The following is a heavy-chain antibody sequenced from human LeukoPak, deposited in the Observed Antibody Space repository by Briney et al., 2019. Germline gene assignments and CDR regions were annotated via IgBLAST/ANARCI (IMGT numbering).Heavy chain of an antibody. V-gene: IGHV3-23*01. J-gene: IGHJ4*02. CDR2: ISGSGGST. D-gene: IGHD3-22*01. Sequence: GGSLRLSCAASGFTFSSYAMSWVRQAPGKGLEWVSAISGSGGSTYSADSVKGRFTISRDNSKNTLYLQMNSLRAEDTAVYYCAKLYDSSGYYYHPDYWGQGTLVTVSS. CDR3: AKLYDSSGYYYHPDY. CDR1: GFTFSSYA.